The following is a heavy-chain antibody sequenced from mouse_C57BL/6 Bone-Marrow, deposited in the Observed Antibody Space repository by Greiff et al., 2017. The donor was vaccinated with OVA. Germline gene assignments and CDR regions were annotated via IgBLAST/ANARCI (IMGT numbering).Heavy chain of an antibody. J-gene: IGHJ1*03. CDR3: ASITTVVAHWYFDV. V-gene: IGHV1-55*01. D-gene: IGHD1-1*01. CDR2: IYPGSGST. Sequence: QVQLQQPGAELVKPGASVQMSCKASGYTFTSYWITWVKPRPGQGLEWIGDIYPGSGSTNYNDKFKSKATLTVDTSSSTAYMQLSSLTSEDSAVYYCASITTVVAHWYFDVWGTGTTVTVSS. CDR1: GYTFTSYW.